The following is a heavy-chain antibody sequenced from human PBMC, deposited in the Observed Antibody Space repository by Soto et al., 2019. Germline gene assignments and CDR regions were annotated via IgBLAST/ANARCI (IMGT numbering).Heavy chain of an antibody. D-gene: IGHD6-19*01. CDR2: VSHDGRNA. Sequence: GGSLRLSCAASGFTLSDYAMHWVRQAPGKGLEWVAVVSHDGRNAHYADSVKGRFTISRDSSKNTVSLEMTSLRAEDTAVYYCAKGGRQWLVTSDFNYWGQGALVTVSS. CDR3: AKGGRQWLVTSDFNY. V-gene: IGHV3-30*18. J-gene: IGHJ4*02. CDR1: GFTLSDYA.